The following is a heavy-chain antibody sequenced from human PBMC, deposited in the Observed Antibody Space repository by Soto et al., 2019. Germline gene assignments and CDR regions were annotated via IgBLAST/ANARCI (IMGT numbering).Heavy chain of an antibody. V-gene: IGHV4-59*01. CDR1: GGSISSYY. D-gene: IGHD4-17*01. J-gene: IGHJ5*02. CDR2: IYYSGST. Sequence: QVQLQESGPGLVKPSETLSLTCTVSGGSISSYYWSWIRQPPGKGLEWIGYIYYSGSTNYNPSLKRRVTISVDTSKNQFSLKLSSVTAADPAVYYCARVVYGMAWFDPWGPGTLVTVSS. CDR3: ARVVYGMAWFDP.